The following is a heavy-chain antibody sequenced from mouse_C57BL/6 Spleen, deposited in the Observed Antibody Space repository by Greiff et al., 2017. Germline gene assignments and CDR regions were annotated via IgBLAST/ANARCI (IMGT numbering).Heavy chain of an antibody. CDR2: IDPSDSYT. CDR1: GYTFTSYW. J-gene: IGHJ3*01. Sequence: QVQLQQPGAELVMPGASVKLSCKASGYTFTSYWMHWVKQRPGQGLEWIGEIDPSDSYTNYNQKFKGKSTLTVDKSSSTAYMQLSSVTSEDSAVYDCAGYGTGWFACWGQGALVTVSA. CDR3: AGYGTGWFAC. D-gene: IGHD2-10*02. V-gene: IGHV1-69*01.